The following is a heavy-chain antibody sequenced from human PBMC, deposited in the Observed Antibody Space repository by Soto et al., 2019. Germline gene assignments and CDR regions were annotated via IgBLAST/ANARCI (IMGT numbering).Heavy chain of an antibody. CDR2: IYWNDDK. CDR3: ARSGDYDVLFDY. Sequence: GPTLVNPTQTLTLTCTFSGFSLSTSGVGVGWIRQPPGKALEWLTLIYWNDDKRYSPSLKSRLTITKDTSKNQVVLTMTNMDPVDTATYYCARSGDYDVLFDYWGQGTLVTVSS. CDR1: GFSLSTSGVG. V-gene: IGHV2-5*01. J-gene: IGHJ4*02. D-gene: IGHD4-17*01.